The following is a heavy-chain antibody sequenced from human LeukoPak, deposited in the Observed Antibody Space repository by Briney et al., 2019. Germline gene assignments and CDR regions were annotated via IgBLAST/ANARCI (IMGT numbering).Heavy chain of an antibody. V-gene: IGHV1-46*01. CDR2: INPSGGST. CDR1: GYTFTSYY. Sequence: ASVTVSCKASGYTFTSYYMHWVRQAPGQGLEWMGIINPSGGSTSYAQKFQGRVTMTRDTSTSTVYMELSSLRSEDTAVYYCARNHYDILTGYYSYWFDPWGQGTLVTVSS. CDR3: ARNHYDILTGYYSYWFDP. D-gene: IGHD3-9*01. J-gene: IGHJ5*02.